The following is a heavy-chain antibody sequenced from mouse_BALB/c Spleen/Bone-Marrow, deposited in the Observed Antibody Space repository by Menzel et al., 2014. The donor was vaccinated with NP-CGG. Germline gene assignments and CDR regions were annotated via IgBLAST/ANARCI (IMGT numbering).Heavy chain of an antibody. Sequence: EVQLQQSGAELVKPGASVKLSCTASGFNIKDTYMHWVKQRPEQGLEWIGRIDPANGNTKYDPKFQGKATITADTSSNTAYLQLSGLTSEDTAVYYCARAYYGNYEFAYWGQGTLVTVSA. J-gene: IGHJ3*01. CDR3: ARAYYGNYEFAY. CDR1: GFNIKDTY. CDR2: IDPANGNT. D-gene: IGHD2-10*01. V-gene: IGHV14-3*02.